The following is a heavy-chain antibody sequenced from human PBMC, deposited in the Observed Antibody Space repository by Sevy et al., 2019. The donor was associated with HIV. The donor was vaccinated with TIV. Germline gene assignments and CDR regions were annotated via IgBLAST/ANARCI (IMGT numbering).Heavy chain of an antibody. J-gene: IGHJ6*02. CDR1: GFTFSDYA. V-gene: IGHV3-30*02. CDR3: AKLVVPAASNDDILTGYPDLRVNYGMDV. Sequence: GGSLRLSCAASGFTFSDYAIHWVRQAPGKGLEWVAFIWYDGSNKYYTDFVKGRFAISRNNSKNTLYLQMNSLRVEGTAVYYCAKLVVPAASNDDILTGYPDLRVNYGMDVWGQGTTVTVSS. D-gene: IGHD3-9*01. CDR2: IWYDGSNK.